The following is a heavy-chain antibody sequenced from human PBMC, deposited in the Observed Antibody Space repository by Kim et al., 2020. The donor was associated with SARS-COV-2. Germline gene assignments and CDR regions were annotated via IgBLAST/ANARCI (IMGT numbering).Heavy chain of an antibody. CDR2: IIPILGIA. Sequence: SVKVSCKASGGTFSSYAISWVRQAPGQGLEWMGRIIPILGIANYAQKFQGRVTITADKSTSTAYMELSSLRSEDTAVYYCARGRDGYNYAAYYFDYWGQGTLVTVSS. CDR3: ARGRDGYNYAAYYFDY. J-gene: IGHJ4*02. D-gene: IGHD5-12*01. V-gene: IGHV1-69*04. CDR1: GGTFSSYA.